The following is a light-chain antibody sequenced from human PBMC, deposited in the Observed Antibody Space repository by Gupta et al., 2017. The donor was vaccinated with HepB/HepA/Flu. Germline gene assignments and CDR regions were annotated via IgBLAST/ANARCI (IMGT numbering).Light chain of an antibody. CDR1: QSLLHSNGYNY. Sequence: DLVMTQSPLSLPVTAGEPASISCRSSQSLLHSNGYNYLDWYLQKPGQSPQLLIYLGSNRASGVPDRFSGSGSGTDFTLKISRVEAEDVGVYYCMQALQTPSTFGQGTKVEIK. CDR2: LGS. CDR3: MQALQTPST. J-gene: IGKJ1*01. V-gene: IGKV2-28*01.